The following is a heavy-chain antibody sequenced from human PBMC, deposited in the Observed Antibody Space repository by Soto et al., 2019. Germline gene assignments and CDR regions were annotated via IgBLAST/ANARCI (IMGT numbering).Heavy chain of an antibody. CDR2: FNPDSGDT. J-gene: IGHJ4*02. Sequence: QVQLVHSEAEVKKPWASVKVSCKASGYTFTAYSMHWVRQAPGQGLEWVGCFNPDSGDTIYAQKFQGRVTLTRDTSIGTAYMELYSLRSDDTAVYYCAREASAVISLDYWGQGTLVTVSS. V-gene: IGHV1-2*02. D-gene: IGHD6-19*01. CDR3: AREASAVISLDY. CDR1: GYTFTAYS.